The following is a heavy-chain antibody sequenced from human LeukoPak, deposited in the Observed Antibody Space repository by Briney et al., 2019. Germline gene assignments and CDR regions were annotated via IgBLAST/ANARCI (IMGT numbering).Heavy chain of an antibody. CDR2: IYYSGST. V-gene: IGHV4-59*01. J-gene: IGHJ3*02. D-gene: IGHD4-11*01. CDR1: GGSISSYY. Sequence: PSETLSLTCTVSGGSISSYYWSWIRQPPGKGLEWIGYIYYSGSTNYNPSLKSRVTISVDTSKNQFSLKLSSVTAADTAVYYCARVGRTTHDAFDIWGQGTMVTVSS. CDR3: ARVGRTTHDAFDI.